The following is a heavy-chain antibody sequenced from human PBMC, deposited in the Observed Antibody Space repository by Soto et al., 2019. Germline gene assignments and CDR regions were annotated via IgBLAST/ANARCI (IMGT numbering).Heavy chain of an antibody. CDR2: IYYSGST. J-gene: IGHJ4*02. CDR3: ARDSEDHGYFDY. Sequence: SETLSLTCTVSGGSISSGDYYWSWISQPPGKGLEWIGYIYYSGSTYYNPSLKSRVTISVDTSKNQFSLKLSSVTAADTAVYYCARDSEDHGYFDYWGQGTLVTVSS. V-gene: IGHV4-30-4*01. CDR1: GGSISSGDYY.